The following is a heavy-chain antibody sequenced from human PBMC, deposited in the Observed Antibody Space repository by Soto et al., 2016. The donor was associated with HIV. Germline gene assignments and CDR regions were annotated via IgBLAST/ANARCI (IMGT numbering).Heavy chain of an antibody. Sequence: EVQLVESGGGLVQPGGSLRLSCAASGFSFSSYWMHWVRQVPGKGLMWVSRINSDASSTSYAGSVEGRFTISRDNAKNTLYLQMNSLRAEDTAVYYCAKDLSRDMVATDYWGQGTLVTVSS. D-gene: IGHD5-12*01. CDR1: GFSFSSYW. CDR3: AKDLSRDMVATDY. J-gene: IGHJ4*02. CDR2: INSDASST. V-gene: IGHV3-74*01.